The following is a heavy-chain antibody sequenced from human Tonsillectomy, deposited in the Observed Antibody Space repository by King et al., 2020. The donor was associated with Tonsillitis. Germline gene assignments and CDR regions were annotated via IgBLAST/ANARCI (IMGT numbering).Heavy chain of an antibody. V-gene: IGHV2-26*01. CDR2: IFSTDEK. CDR3: ARTSGFQGGHPGAWFDP. CDR1: GFSLSNARMG. J-gene: IGHJ5*02. Sequence: VTLKESGPVLVKPTETLTLTCTVSGFSLSNARMGVSWIRQPPGKALEWLAHIFSTDEKSYSTSLKIRLTISKDTSKSQVVLSMTNMDPVDTATYYCARTSGFQGGHPGAWFDPWGQGTLVTVSS. D-gene: IGHD3-10*01.